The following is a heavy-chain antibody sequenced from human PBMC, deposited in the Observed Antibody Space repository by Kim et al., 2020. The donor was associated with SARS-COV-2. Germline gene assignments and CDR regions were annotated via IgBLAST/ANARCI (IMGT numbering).Heavy chain of an antibody. J-gene: IGHJ3*02. Sequence: KYYSTSLKTRLTISKDTSKNQVVLTMTNMDPVDTATYYCARDSSSDAFDIWGQGTMVTVSS. D-gene: IGHD3-22*01. CDR3: ARDSSSDAFDI. CDR2: K. V-gene: IGHV2-70*01.